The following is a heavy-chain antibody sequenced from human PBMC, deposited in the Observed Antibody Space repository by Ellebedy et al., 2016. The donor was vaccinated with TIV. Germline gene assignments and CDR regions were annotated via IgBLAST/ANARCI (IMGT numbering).Heavy chain of an antibody. CDR1: GFTFSTYW. J-gene: IGHJ4*02. V-gene: IGHV3-7*01. Sequence: GESLKISCAASGFTFSTYWMGWVRQAAGKGLEWVANTKQDGSEKYYVDSVMGRFTISRDNAKNSLYLQMNSLRAEDTAVYYCARGGGCFGDSCYYADFWGQGTLVTVSS. CDR3: ARGGGCFGDSCYYADF. CDR2: TKQDGSEK. D-gene: IGHD2-21*01.